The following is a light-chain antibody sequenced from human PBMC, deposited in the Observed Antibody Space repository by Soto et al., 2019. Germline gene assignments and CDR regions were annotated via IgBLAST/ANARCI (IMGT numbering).Light chain of an antibody. Sequence: QAVVTQSPSASASLGASVKLTCTLSSGHSSYAIAWHQQRPEKGPRYLMKLNSDGSHSKGDGIPDRFSGSSSGAERYLTISSLQSEDEADYYCQTWVTGIQVFGGGTKLTV. V-gene: IGLV4-69*01. CDR1: SGHSSYA. J-gene: IGLJ2*01. CDR3: QTWVTGIQV. CDR2: LNSDGSH.